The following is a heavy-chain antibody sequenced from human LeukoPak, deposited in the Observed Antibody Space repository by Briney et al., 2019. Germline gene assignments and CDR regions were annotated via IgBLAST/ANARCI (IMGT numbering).Heavy chain of an antibody. CDR3: AKDPPYYYDSSGYYPPTIDY. V-gene: IGHV3-23*01. CDR1: GFTFSTSA. D-gene: IGHD3-22*01. Sequence: GGSLRLSCAASGFTFSTSAMSWVRQAPGKGLEWVSTSGSSGGTYYADSVKGRFTISRDNSKNTLYLQMNSLRAEDTAVYYCAKDPPYYYDSSGYYPPTIDYWGQGTLVTVSS. J-gene: IGHJ4*02. CDR2: SGSSGGT.